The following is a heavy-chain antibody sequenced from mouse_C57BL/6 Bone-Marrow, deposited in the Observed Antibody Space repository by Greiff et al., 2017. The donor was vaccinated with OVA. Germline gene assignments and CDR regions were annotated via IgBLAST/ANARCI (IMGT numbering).Heavy chain of an antibody. CDR2: ISDGGSYT. J-gene: IGHJ1*03. Sequence: EVKVVESGGGLVKPGGSLKLSCAASGFTFSSYAMSWVRQTPEKRLEWVATISDGGSYTYYPDNVKGRFTISRDNAKNNLYLQMRHLKSENTAMDYCARDLIPIDYYGSSHWYFDVGGTGTTVTVSS. CDR1: GFTFSSYA. CDR3: ARDLIPIDYYGSSHWYFDV. D-gene: IGHD1-1*01. V-gene: IGHV5-4*01.